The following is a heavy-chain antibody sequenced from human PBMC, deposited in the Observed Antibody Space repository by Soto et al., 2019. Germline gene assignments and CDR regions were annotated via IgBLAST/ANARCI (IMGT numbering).Heavy chain of an antibody. CDR2: IIPIFGTA. CDR3: ARDQGATVPGAFDI. V-gene: IGHV1-69*13. J-gene: IGHJ3*02. D-gene: IGHD4-17*01. Sequence: SLKLYCKTAGGTFSRYAISWVRQAPGQGLEWMGGIIPIFGTANYAQKFQGRVTITADESTSTAYMELSSLRSEDTAVYYCARDQGATVPGAFDIWGQGTMVTVSS. CDR1: GGTFSRYA.